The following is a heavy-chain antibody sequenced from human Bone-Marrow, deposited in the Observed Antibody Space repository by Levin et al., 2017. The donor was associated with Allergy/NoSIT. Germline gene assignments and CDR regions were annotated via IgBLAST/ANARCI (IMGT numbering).Heavy chain of an antibody. Sequence: GGSLRLSCTASGFTFGDYAMSWVRQAPGKGLEWVGFIRSKAYGGTTEYAASVKGRFTISRDDSKSIAYLQMNSLKTEDTAVYYCTRHPEGTSVFDYWGQGTLVTVSS. CDR2: IRSKAYGGTT. D-gene: IGHD1-1*01. V-gene: IGHV3-49*04. J-gene: IGHJ4*02. CDR1: GFTFGDYA. CDR3: TRHPEGTSVFDY.